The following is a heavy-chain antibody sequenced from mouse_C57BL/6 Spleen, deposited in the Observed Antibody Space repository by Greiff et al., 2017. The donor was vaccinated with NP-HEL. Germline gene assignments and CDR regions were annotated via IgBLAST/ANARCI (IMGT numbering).Heavy chain of an antibody. CDR2: IYPSDSET. CDR3: ARDGYGNYPWFAY. Sequence: QVQLQQPGAELVRPGSSVKLSCKASGYTFTSYWMDWVKQRPGQGLEWIGNIYPSDSETHYNQKFKDKATLTVDKSSSTAYMQLSSLTSEDSAVYYCARDGYGNYPWFAYWGQGTLVTVSA. J-gene: IGHJ3*01. D-gene: IGHD2-1*01. V-gene: IGHV1-61*01. CDR1: GYTFTSYW.